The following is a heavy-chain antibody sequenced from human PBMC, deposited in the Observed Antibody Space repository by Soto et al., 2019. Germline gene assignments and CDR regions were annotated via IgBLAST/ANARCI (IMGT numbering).Heavy chain of an antibody. Sequence: ASVKVSCKASGYTFTGYYMHWVRQAPGQGLEWMGWINPNSGGTNYAQKFQGWVTMTRDTSISTAYMELSRLRSDDTAVYYCARGGSSSYLYYYYGMDVWGQGTTVTVS. CDR1: GYTFTGYY. CDR3: ARGGSSSYLYYYYGMDV. CDR2: INPNSGGT. J-gene: IGHJ6*02. V-gene: IGHV1-2*04. D-gene: IGHD6-6*01.